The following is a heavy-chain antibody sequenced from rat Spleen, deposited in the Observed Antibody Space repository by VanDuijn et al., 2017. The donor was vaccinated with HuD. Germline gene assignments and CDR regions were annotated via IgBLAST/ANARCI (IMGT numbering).Heavy chain of an antibody. CDR1: GFTFSDHY. J-gene: IGHJ2*01. CDR3: ARRHYGYTDYFDY. CDR2: IPNAGGSP. Sequence: EVQLVESGGGLVQPGTSLKLSCAASGFTFSDHYMAWVRQAPAKGLEWVTSIPNAGGSPYYRDSVKGRFTISRDNAKSSLYLQMDSLRSEDTATYYRARRHYGYTDYFDYWGQGVMVTVSS. D-gene: IGHD1-9*01. V-gene: IGHV5S23*01.